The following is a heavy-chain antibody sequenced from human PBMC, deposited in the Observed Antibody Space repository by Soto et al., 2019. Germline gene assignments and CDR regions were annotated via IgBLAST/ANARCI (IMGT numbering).Heavy chain of an antibody. Sequence: PGGSLRLSCAASGFTFRSFTMNGFRQAPGKGLEWVSTISSNSAYIYYTDALRGRFTISRDNAKNSLHLQMNSLRAEDTAVYYCTRDASRDSSARGWFDPWGPGTLVTVSS. J-gene: IGHJ5*02. CDR1: GFTFRSFT. D-gene: IGHD6-13*01. CDR3: TRDASRDSSARGWFDP. V-gene: IGHV3-21*01. CDR2: ISSNSAYI.